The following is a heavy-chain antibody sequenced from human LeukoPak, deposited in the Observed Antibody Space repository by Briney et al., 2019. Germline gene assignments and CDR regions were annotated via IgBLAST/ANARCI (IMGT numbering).Heavy chain of an antibody. CDR3: AKDQYYYDSSGHYYPGYYGMDV. CDR1: GFTFSSYA. Sequence: GGSLRLSCEASGFTFSSYAMSWVRQAPGKGLEWVSGISGGGGGTYFADSVKGRFTISRDNSKNTLYLQMNSLRAEDTAVYYCAKDQYYYDSSGHYYPGYYGMDVWGQGTTVTVSS. CDR2: ISGGGGGT. V-gene: IGHV3-23*01. J-gene: IGHJ6*02. D-gene: IGHD3-22*01.